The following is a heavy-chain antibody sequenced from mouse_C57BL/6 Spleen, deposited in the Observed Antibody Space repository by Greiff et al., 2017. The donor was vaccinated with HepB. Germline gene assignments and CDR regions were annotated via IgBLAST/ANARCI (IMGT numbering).Heavy chain of an antibody. CDR1: GYSITSGYY. D-gene: IGHD2-5*01. Sequence: VQLQQSGPGLVKPSQSLSLTCSVTGYSITSGYYWNWIRQFPGNKLEWMGYISYDGSNNYNPSLKNRISITRDTSKNQFFLKLNSVTTEDTATYYCARDSNYGGYWGQGTSVTVSS. V-gene: IGHV3-6*01. J-gene: IGHJ4*01. CDR2: ISYDGSN. CDR3: ARDSNYGGY.